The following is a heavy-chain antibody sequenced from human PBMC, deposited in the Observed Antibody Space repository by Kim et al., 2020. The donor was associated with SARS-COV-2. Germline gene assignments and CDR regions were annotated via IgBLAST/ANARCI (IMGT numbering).Heavy chain of an antibody. V-gene: IGHV1-18*04. CDR2: ISAYNGNT. Sequence: ASVKVSCKASGYTFTSYGISWVRQAPGQGLEWMGWISAYNGNTNYAQKLQGRVTMTTDTSTSTAYMELRSLRSDDTAVYYCARDRIRYCGGDCSTFDAFDIWGQGTMVTVSS. CDR3: ARDRIRYCGGDCSTFDAFDI. J-gene: IGHJ3*02. CDR1: GYTFTSYG. D-gene: IGHD2-21*01.